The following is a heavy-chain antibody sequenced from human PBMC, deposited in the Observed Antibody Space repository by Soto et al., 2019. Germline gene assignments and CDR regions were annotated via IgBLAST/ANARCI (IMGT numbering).Heavy chain of an antibody. J-gene: IGHJ6*01. V-gene: IGHV3-7*03. CDR3: ALGDFDCSLKNHYYFYDMDV. CDR1: GCTFSYYW. CDR2: IKQDGSKK. D-gene: IGHD3-9*01. Sequence: GGSLRRSCAASGCTFSYYWMSCVRHAPGKGLEWVANIKQDGSKKYYVDSVKGRFTISRDNAKNSLYLQMTSLRAEDTAVYSCALGDFDCSLKNHYYFYDMDVWGQGTSVTVSS.